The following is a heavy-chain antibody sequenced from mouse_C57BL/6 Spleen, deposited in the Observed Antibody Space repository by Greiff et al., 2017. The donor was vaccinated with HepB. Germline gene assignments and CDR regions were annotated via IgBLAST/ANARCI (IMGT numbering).Heavy chain of an antibody. J-gene: IGHJ2*01. V-gene: IGHV5-16*01. CDR3: ARAYGYDGFFDY. Sequence: VQLKESEGGLVQPGSSMKLSCTASGFTFSDYYMAWVRQVPEKGLEWVANINYDGSSTYYLDSLKSRFIISRDNAKNILYLQMSSLKSEDTATYYCARAYGYDGFFDYWGQGTTLTVSS. CDR1: GFTFSDYY. CDR2: INYDGSST. D-gene: IGHD2-2*01.